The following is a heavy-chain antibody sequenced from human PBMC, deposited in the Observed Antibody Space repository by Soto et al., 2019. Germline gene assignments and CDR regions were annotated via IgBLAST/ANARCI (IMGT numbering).Heavy chain of an antibody. D-gene: IGHD3-10*01. J-gene: IGHJ6*02. CDR3: ARGFYGSEEGGYGMDV. CDR1: GYTFAGYS. V-gene: IGHV1-2*02. CDR2: IKPNSGGT. Sequence: ASVKVSCKASGYTFAGYSIHWVRQAPGQGLEWMGWIKPNSGGTNFAQKFQGRVTLTGDTSISTAYMEMSGLRSDDTALYYCARGFYGSEEGGYGMDVWGQGTTVTVSS.